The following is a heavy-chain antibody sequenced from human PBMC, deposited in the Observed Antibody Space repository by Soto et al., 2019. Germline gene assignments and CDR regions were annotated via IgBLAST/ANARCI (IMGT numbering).Heavy chain of an antibody. CDR3: ARTQYSGSYYSPGMDV. V-gene: IGHV4-4*07. CDR1: GGSISSYY. Sequence: SETLSLTCTVSGGSISSYYWSWIRQPAGKGLEWIGRIYTSGSTNYNPSLKSRVTMSVDTSKNQFSLKLSSVTAADTAVYYCARTQYSGSYYSPGMDVWGQGTTVTV. D-gene: IGHD1-26*01. CDR2: IYTSGST. J-gene: IGHJ6*02.